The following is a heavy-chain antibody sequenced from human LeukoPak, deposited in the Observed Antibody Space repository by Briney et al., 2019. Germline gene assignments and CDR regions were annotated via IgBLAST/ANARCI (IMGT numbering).Heavy chain of an antibody. CDR1: GDTFSSYA. CDR3: ASLYCSGGSCYSGWYYFDY. CDR2: IILIFGTA. Sequence: GSSVKVSCKAFGDTFSSYAISWVRQAPGQGLEWMGGIILIFGTANYAQKFQGRVTITADESTSTAYMELSSLRSEDTAVYYCASLYCSGGSCYSGWYYFDYWGQGTLVTVSS. D-gene: IGHD2-15*01. J-gene: IGHJ4*02. V-gene: IGHV1-69*01.